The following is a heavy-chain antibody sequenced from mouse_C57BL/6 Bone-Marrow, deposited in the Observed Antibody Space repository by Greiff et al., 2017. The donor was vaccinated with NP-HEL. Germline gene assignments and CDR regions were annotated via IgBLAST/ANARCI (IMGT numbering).Heavy chain of an antibody. D-gene: IGHD1-1*01. CDR3: ERDYYGSPHWYFDV. CDR2: IDPSDSET. CDR1: GYTFTSYW. V-gene: IGHV1-52*01. Sequence: QVQLQQPGAELVRPGSSVKLSCKASGYTFTSYWMHWVKQRPIQGLEWIGNIDPSDSETHYNQKFKDKATLTVDKSSSTAYMQLSSLTSEDSAVYNCERDYYGSPHWYFDVWGTGTTVTVSS. J-gene: IGHJ1*03.